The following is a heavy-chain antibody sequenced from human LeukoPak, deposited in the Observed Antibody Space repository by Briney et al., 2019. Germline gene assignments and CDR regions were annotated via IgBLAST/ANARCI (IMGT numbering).Heavy chain of an antibody. CDR1: GGSISSYY. J-gene: IGHJ4*02. Sequence: SETLSLTCTVSGGSISSYYWSWIRQPPGKGLEWIGYIYYSGSTNYNPSLKSRVTMSVDTSKNQFSLKLSSVTAADTAVYYCAASGYSYGVDYWGQGTLVTVSS. D-gene: IGHD5-18*01. V-gene: IGHV4-59*01. CDR3: AASGYSYGVDY. CDR2: IYYSGST.